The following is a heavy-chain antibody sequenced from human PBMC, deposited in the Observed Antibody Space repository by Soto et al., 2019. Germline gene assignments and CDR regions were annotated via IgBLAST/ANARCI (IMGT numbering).Heavy chain of an antibody. V-gene: IGHV4-4*02. Sequence: SETLSLTCAVSGGSISSSNWWSWVRQPPGKGLEWIGEIYHSGSTNYNPSLKSRVTISVDTSKNQFSLKLSSVTAADTAVYYCASPSERRESTFNSFGDYGGQETLVTVSS. D-gene: IGHD2-2*01. CDR3: ASPSERRESTFNSFGDY. J-gene: IGHJ4*02. CDR1: GGSISSSNW. CDR2: IYHSGST.